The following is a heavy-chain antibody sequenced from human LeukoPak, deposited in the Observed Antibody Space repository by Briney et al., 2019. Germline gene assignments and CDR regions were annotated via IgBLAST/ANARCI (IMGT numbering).Heavy chain of an antibody. CDR2: INHSGST. CDR1: GGSFSGYY. CDR3: ARHGSVSSGALV. V-gene: IGHV4-34*01. J-gene: IGHJ4*02. Sequence: SETLSLTCAVYGGSFSGYYWSWIRQPPGKGLEWIGEINHSGSTNYNPSLKSRVTISVDTSKNQFSLKLSSVTAADTAVYYCARHGSVSSGALVWGQGTLVTVSS. D-gene: IGHD3-22*01.